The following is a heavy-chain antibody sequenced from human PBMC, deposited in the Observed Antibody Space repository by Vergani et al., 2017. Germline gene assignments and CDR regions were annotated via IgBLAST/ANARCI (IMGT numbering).Heavy chain of an antibody. D-gene: IGHD6-19*01. CDR3: ARQIAVAGTTPFDY. CDR2: IYYSGST. J-gene: IGHJ4*02. CDR1: GGSISSSSYY. V-gene: IGHV4-39*01. Sequence: QLQLQESGPGLVKPSETLSLTCTVSGGSISSSSYYWGWIRQPPGKGLEWSGSIYYSGSTYYNPSLKSRVTISVDTSKNQFSLKLSSVTAADTAVYYCARQIAVAGTTPFDYWGQGTLVTVSS.